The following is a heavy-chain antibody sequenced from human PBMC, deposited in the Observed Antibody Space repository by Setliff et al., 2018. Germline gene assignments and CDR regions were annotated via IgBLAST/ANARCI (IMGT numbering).Heavy chain of an antibody. CDR1: GFTFSNYE. Sequence: GSLRLSCAASGFTFSNYEMNWVRQAPGKGLEWIGEINHSGSTRYAPSLKSRVTISVDTSKKQLSLRVTSVTAADTAVYYCATCRYQVPYNYWGQGTLVTVSS. CDR3: ATCRYQVPYNY. V-gene: IGHV4-34*08. J-gene: IGHJ4*02. D-gene: IGHD2-2*01. CDR2: INHSGST.